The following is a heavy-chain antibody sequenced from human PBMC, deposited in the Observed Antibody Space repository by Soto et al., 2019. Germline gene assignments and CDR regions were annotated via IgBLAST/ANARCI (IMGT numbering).Heavy chain of an antibody. Sequence: GSGPTLVNPTQTLTLTCIFSRFALSTDEVGLGWMRQPPGKALEWLSLIYWNDDARNSPSLKNRLNITKDTSKNQVVLTMTNMDPVDTATYYCIYDGKWGSTGYDRFDYCGPGTLLTVSS. D-gene: IGHD5-12*01. CDR3: IYDGKWGSTGYDRFDY. CDR2: IYWNDDA. CDR1: RFALSTDEVG. J-gene: IGHJ4*02. V-gene: IGHV2-5*01.